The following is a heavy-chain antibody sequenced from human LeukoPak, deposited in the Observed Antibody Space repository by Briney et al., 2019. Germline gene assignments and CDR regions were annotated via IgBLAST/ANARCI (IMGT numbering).Heavy chain of an antibody. CDR2: IYYSGST. V-gene: IGHV4-59*01. Sequence: SETLSLTCTVSGGSISSYYWSWIRQPPGKELEWLGYIYYSGSTNYNPSLKSRVTISVDTSKNQFSLKLSSVTAADTAVYYCASGGGYFDSSGYYSTTLFFDYWGQGTLVTVSS. J-gene: IGHJ4*02. CDR1: GGSISSYY. CDR3: ASGGGYFDSSGYYSTTLFFDY. D-gene: IGHD3-22*01.